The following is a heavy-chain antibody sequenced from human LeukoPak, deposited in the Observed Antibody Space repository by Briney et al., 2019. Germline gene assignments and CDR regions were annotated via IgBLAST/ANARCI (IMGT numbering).Heavy chain of an antibody. D-gene: IGHD6-6*01. V-gene: IGHV3-30*18. CDR3: AKDGVIAARLRLGYYYYGMDV. CDR1: GFTFSSYG. Sequence: PGRSLRLSCAASGFTFSSYGMHWVRQAPGKGLEWVAVISYDGSNKYYADSVKGRFTISRDNSKNTLYLQMNSLRAEDTAVHYCAKDGVIAARLRLGYYYYGMDVWGQGTTVTVSS. CDR2: ISYDGSNK. J-gene: IGHJ6*02.